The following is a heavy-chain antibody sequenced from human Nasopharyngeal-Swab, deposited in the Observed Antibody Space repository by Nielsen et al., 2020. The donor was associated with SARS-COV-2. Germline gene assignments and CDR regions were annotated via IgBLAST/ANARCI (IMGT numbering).Heavy chain of an antibody. CDR2: IYYSGST. V-gene: IGHV4-39*07. CDR3: ASSIRYSGYDLGFDY. D-gene: IGHD5-12*01. J-gene: IGHJ4*02. Sequence: GSLRLSCTVSGGSISSSSYYWGWIRQPPGKGLEWIGSIYYSGSTYYNPSLKSRVTISVDTSKNQFSLKLSSVTAADTAVYYCASSIRYSGYDLGFDYWGQGTLVTVSP. CDR1: GGSISSSSYY.